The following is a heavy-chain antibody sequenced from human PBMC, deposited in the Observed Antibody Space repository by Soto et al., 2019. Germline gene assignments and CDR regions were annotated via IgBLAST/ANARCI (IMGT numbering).Heavy chain of an antibody. J-gene: IGHJ5*02. CDR3: ARQGSSSSISSFDP. D-gene: IGHD2-2*01. Sequence: PGESLKISCKGSGYSFTSYWIGWVRQMPGKGLEWMRIIYPGDSDTRYSPSFQCQVTISADNSITTAYLQWSSLKASDTAMYYCARQGSSSSISSFDPWGQGTLVTVSS. CDR1: GYSFTSYW. CDR2: IYPGDSDT. V-gene: IGHV5-51*01.